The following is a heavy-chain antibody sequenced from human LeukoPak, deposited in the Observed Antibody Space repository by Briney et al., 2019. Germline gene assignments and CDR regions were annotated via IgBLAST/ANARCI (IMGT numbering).Heavy chain of an antibody. CDR3: ARAGATYYYDSSGYSYYFDY. CDR1: GGSISSYY. D-gene: IGHD3-22*01. V-gene: IGHV4-59*12. CDR2: IYYSGST. Sequence: SETLSLTCTVSGGSISSYYWSWIRQPPGKGLEWIGYIYYSGSTNYNPSLKSRVTMSVDTSKNQFSLKLSSVTAADTAVYYCARAGATYYYDSSGYSYYFDYWGQGTLVTVSS. J-gene: IGHJ4*02.